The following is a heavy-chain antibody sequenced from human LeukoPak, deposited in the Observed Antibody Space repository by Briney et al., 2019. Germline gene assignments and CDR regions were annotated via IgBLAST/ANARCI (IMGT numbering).Heavy chain of an antibody. CDR1: GYTFTGYY. CDR3: AGGRARYFYVSSGYYLIDY. V-gene: IGHV1-2*02. J-gene: IGHJ4*02. CDR2: INLNGGGT. Sequence: ASVTVSCKASGYTFTGYYMHWVGQAPGQGLGGMGGINLNGGGTTYAQKFQGRVTTTTDTTISTAYMELSRLSCDETAVYYCAGGRARYFYVSSGYYLIDYWGQGTLVTVSS. D-gene: IGHD3-22*01.